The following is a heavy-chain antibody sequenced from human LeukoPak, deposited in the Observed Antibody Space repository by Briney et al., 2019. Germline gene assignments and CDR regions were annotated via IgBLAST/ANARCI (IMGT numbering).Heavy chain of an antibody. CDR1: GYTFTSYE. CDR3: ARAPRDLSYYYGLDV. J-gene: IGHJ6*02. CDR2: MYPNSGDT. V-gene: IGHV1-8*01. D-gene: IGHD2/OR15-2a*01. Sequence: ASVRVSCKASGYTFTSYEIMWVRQATGQGLEWMGWMYPNSGDTGYAQKFQGRVTMNRDTSKSTAYMDLSNLRSEDTAVYYCARAPRDLSYYYGLDVWGQGTTVTVSS.